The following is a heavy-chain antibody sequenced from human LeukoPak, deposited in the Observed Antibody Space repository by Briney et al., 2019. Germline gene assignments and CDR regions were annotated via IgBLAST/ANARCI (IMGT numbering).Heavy chain of an antibody. Sequence: SQTLSLTCAISGDSVSSNSAAWNWFRQSPLRGLEWLGRTYYRSKWYNDYAVSVKSRITISPDTSRNQFSLQLNSVTLEDTAVYYCVREGGYGILGYWAQGTLVTVSS. V-gene: IGHV6-1*01. J-gene: IGHJ4*02. D-gene: IGHD5-18*01. CDR1: GDSVSSNSAA. CDR2: TYYRSKWYN. CDR3: VREGGYGILGY.